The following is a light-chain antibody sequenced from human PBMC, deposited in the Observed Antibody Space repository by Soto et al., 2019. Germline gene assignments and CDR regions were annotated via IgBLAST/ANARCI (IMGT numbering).Light chain of an antibody. CDR2: KAS. J-gene: IGKJ2*01. CDR3: QQYNSYSRT. CDR1: QNIGTW. V-gene: IGKV1-5*03. Sequence: DIQMTQSPSTLSASVGDRVTITCRASQNIGTWLAWYQQKPGKAPNLLISKASSLESGVPSRFSGGGSGTAFTLTISTLQPDDFATYYCQQYNSYSRTFGQGTKLEIK.